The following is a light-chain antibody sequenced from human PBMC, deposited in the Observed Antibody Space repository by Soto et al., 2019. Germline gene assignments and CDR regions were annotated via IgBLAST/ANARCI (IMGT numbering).Light chain of an antibody. Sequence: EIVLTQSPGTLSLSRVERATLSFRASQSVSSSYLAWYQQKPGQAPRLLIYGASNRATGIPDRFSGSGSGTDFTLTISRLEPEDFAVYYCQQYGSSGTFGQGTKVDIK. CDR1: QSVSSSY. CDR2: GAS. V-gene: IGKV3-20*01. J-gene: IGKJ1*01. CDR3: QQYGSSGT.